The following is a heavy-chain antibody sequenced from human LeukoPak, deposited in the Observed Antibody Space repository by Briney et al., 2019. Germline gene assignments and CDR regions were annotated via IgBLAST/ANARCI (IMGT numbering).Heavy chain of an antibody. CDR1: GYTFTGYY. CDR2: INPNSGGT. Sequence: ASVKVSCKASGYTFTGYYMHWVRQAPGQGLEWMGWINPNSGGTNYAQKFQGRVTMTRDTSISTAYMELSSLRSEDTAVYYCARVGDGYNHYWYFDLWGRGTLVTVSS. J-gene: IGHJ2*01. V-gene: IGHV1-2*02. D-gene: IGHD5-24*01. CDR3: ARVGDGYNHYWYFDL.